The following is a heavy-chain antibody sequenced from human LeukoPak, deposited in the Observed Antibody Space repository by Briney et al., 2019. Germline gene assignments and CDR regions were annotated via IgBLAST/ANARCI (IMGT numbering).Heavy chain of an antibody. V-gene: IGHV3-30*01. CDR1: RFTFSNYA. D-gene: IGHD3-22*01. CDR3: SSAGVNRSREGSAYHDPGY. J-gene: IGHJ4*02. CDR2: ISKAWWNQ. Sequence: GRALRVSCVASRFTFSNYAMHEVRPAPARGVAGVAVISKAWWNQHFADSAQGRFALSRENTKQTLFLQMNSLSTHDTAVFYLSSAGVNRSREGSAYHDPGYWGQGTLVTVSS.